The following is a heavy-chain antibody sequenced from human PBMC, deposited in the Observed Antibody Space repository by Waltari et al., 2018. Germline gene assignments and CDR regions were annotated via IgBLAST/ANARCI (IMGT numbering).Heavy chain of an antibody. V-gene: IGHV3-48*03. CDR1: GFTFRSYE. Sequence: EVQLVESGGGLVQPGGSLRLSCAASGFTFRSYEMNCVRQAPGKGLEWVSYISSSGSTIYYADSVKGRFTISRDNAKNSLYLQMNSLRAEDTAVYYCARVSVAGAFDYWGQGTLVTVSS. CDR2: ISSSGSTI. D-gene: IGHD6-19*01. J-gene: IGHJ4*02. CDR3: ARVSVAGAFDY.